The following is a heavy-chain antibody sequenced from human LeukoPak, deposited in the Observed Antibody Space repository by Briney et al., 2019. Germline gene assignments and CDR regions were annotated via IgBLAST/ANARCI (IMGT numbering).Heavy chain of an antibody. V-gene: IGHV3-23*01. CDR1: GFTLSTYA. CDR2: TSSSDAGT. D-gene: IGHD1-7*01. CDR3: AKRRGLELLYYYYMDV. J-gene: IGHJ6*03. Sequence: GGSLRLSCAASGFTLSTYAMSWVRQTPGKGLEWVAATSSSDAGTYHADSVRGRFTISRDNSKNTLYLQMNSLRAEDAAVYYCAKRRGLELLYYYYMDVWGKGTTVTVSS.